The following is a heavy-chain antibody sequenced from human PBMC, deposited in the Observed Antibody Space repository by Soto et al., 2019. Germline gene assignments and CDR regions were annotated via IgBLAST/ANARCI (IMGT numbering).Heavy chain of an antibody. J-gene: IGHJ4*02. CDR2: SDYSGST. D-gene: IGHD3-3*01. V-gene: IGHV4-30-4*01. CDR1: GGSISSGDYY. CDR3: AGGGRTIFGRYFES. Sequence: QVQLQESGPGLVKPSQTLSLTCTVSGGSISSGDYYWSWIRQPPGKGLERIGYSDYSGSTYYNPSLKSRVTRSGDTSKDQFSLKLSSVTAADAAVYCCAGGGRTIFGRYFESWGQGTLVTVSS.